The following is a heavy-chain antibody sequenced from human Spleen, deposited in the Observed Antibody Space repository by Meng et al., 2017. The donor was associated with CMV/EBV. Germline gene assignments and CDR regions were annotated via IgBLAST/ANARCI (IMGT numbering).Heavy chain of an antibody. V-gene: IGHV1-2*02. Sequence: QLGLPGAEVKKPGASVKVSCKAYGYTFTGYYMHWVRQAPGQGLDWMGWINPNSGGTNYAQKFQGRVTMTRDTSISTAYMELSRLRSDDTAVYYCAATVTTGVYFDYWGQGTLVTVSS. CDR1: GYTFTGYY. CDR3: AATVTTGVYFDY. CDR2: INPNSGGT. D-gene: IGHD4-17*01. J-gene: IGHJ4*02.